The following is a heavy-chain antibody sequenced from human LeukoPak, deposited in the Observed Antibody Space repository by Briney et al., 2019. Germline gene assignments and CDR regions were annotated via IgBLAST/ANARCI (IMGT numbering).Heavy chain of an antibody. CDR3: ARDPGFSAFDI. V-gene: IGHV3-7*01. Sequence: GGSLRLSCAASGFTFSRSWMTWVRQAPGKGLEFVANINQDGSVKNYVDFVRGRFAISRDNAKNSLYLQMSSLRAEDTAVYYCARDPGFSAFDIWGQGTMVTVSS. CDR1: GFTFSRSW. D-gene: IGHD6-25*01. CDR2: INQDGSVK. J-gene: IGHJ3*02.